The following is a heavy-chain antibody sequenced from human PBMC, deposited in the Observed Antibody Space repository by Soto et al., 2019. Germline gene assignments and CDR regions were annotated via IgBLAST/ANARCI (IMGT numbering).Heavy chain of an antibody. J-gene: IGHJ6*02. Sequence: QVQLVQSGAEVKKPGASVKVSCKASGYTFTSYGISWVRQAPGQGLEWMGWISAYNGNTNYAQKLQGRVTMTTDTSTSTAYMEVRSLRSDDTAVYYCAGGGIAARRGGDYYYYGMDVWGQGTTVTVSS. V-gene: IGHV1-18*01. CDR2: ISAYNGNT. CDR1: GYTFTSYG. D-gene: IGHD6-6*01. CDR3: AGGGIAARRGGDYYYYGMDV.